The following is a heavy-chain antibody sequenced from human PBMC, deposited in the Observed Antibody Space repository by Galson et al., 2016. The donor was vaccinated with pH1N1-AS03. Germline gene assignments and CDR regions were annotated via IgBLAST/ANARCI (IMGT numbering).Heavy chain of an antibody. V-gene: IGHV3-23*01. CDR2: MSGSGGST. D-gene: IGHD3-22*01. CDR3: AKKFYYDSSGHHLDVADV. J-gene: IGHJ3*01. Sequence: SLRLSCAASGFTFSNYAMTWVRQAPGKGLEWVSSMSGSGGSTNSADSVRDRFSISRDTSKNTLFLQMNRLRADDTAVYYCAKKFYYDSSGHHLDVADVWGQGTAVTVSS. CDR1: GFTFSNYA.